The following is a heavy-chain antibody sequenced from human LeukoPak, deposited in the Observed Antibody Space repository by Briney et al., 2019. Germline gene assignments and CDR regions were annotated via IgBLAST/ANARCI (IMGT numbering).Heavy chain of an antibody. Sequence: SVKVSCKASGGTFSSYAISWVRQAPGQGLEWMGGIIPIFGTANYAQKFQGRVTITADESMSTAYMELSSLRSEDTAVYYCARDDDCSSTSCYSDFDYWGQGTLVTVSS. CDR1: GGTFSSYA. D-gene: IGHD2-2*01. CDR2: IIPIFGTA. J-gene: IGHJ4*02. V-gene: IGHV1-69*01. CDR3: ARDDDCSSTSCYSDFDY.